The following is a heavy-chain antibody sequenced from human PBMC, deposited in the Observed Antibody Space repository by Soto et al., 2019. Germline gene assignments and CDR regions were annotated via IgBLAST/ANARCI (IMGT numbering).Heavy chain of an antibody. D-gene: IGHD6-19*01. CDR3: ATDGIAVAGTPLNFDY. Sequence: ASVKVSFKVSGYTLTELSMHWVRQAPGKGLEWMRGFDPEDGETIYAQKFQGRVTMTEDTSTDTAYMELSSLRSEDTAVYYCATDGIAVAGTPLNFDYWGQGTLVTVSS. CDR1: GYTLTELS. CDR2: FDPEDGET. V-gene: IGHV1-24*01. J-gene: IGHJ4*02.